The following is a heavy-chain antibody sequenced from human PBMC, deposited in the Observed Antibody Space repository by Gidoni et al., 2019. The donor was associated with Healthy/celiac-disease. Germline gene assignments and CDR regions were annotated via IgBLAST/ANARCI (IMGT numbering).Heavy chain of an antibody. V-gene: IGHV3-21*01. CDR3: ARDHISGQWLVPVVYYYYYGMDV. CDR1: GFTFRRYS. J-gene: IGHJ6*02. CDR2: ISSSSSYI. Sequence: VPLVESGGGLVQPGGSLRLSCAASGFTFRRYSMTWVRQAPGKGLEWVSSISSSSSYIYYADSVKGRFTISRDNAKNSLYLQMNSLRAEDTAVYYCARDHISGQWLVPVVYYYYYGMDVWGQGTTVTVSS. D-gene: IGHD6-19*01.